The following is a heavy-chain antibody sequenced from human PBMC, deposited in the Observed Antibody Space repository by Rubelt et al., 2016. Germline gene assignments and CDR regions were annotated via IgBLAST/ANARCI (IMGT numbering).Heavy chain of an antibody. CDR2: IYYSGST. J-gene: IGHJ4*02. V-gene: IGHV4-39*01. CDR1: GGSISSGSYY. D-gene: IGHD3-3*01. CDR3: ARGRFLEWLPPDY. Sequence: QLQLQESGPGLVKPSETLSLTCTVSGGSISSGSYYWGWIRQPPGKGLEWIGSIYYSGSTYYNPSLKGRFTISVDLSKTQVSRKLSCLTAAETAVYYCARGRFLEWLPPDYWGQGTLVTVSS.